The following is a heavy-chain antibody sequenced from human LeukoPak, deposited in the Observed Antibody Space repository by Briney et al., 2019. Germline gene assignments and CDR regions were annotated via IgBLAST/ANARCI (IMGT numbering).Heavy chain of an antibody. Sequence: SGTLSLTCTVSGGSISSYYWSWIRQPPGKGLEWIGYIYYSGSTNYNPSLKSRVTISVDTSKNQFSLKLSSVTAADTAVYYCARGIAAAGTYYYYYYMDVWGKGTTVTVSS. V-gene: IGHV4-59*01. CDR1: GGSISSYY. J-gene: IGHJ6*03. CDR2: IYYSGST. CDR3: ARGIAAAGTYYYYYYMDV. D-gene: IGHD6-13*01.